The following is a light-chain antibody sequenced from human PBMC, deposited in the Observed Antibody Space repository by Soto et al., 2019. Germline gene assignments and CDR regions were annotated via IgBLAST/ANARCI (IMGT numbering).Light chain of an antibody. CDR2: EVS. CDR1: TSDVGSYDL. J-gene: IGLJ1*01. Sequence: QSVLTQPASVSGSPGQSITISCTGTTSDVGSYDLVSWYQQHPGKAPKIMIYEVSKRPSGDSNRFSGSKSGNTASLTISGLQAEDEADYYCCSYAGGRSPYVFGTGTKLTV. CDR3: CSYAGGRSPYV. V-gene: IGLV2-23*02.